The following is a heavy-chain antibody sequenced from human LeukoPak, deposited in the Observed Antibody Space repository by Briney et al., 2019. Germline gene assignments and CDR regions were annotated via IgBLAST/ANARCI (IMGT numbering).Heavy chain of an antibody. V-gene: IGHV4-59*01. J-gene: IGHJ6*03. CDR3: ASLIEYSSSYYYYYMDV. D-gene: IGHD6-6*01. CDR2: IYYSGST. CDR1: GGSISSYY. Sequence: SETLSLTCTVSGGSISSYYWSWIRQPPGKGLEWIGYIYYSGSTNYNPSLKSRVTISVDTSKNQFSLKLSSVTAADTAVYYCASLIEYSSSYYYYYMDVWGKGTTVTVSS.